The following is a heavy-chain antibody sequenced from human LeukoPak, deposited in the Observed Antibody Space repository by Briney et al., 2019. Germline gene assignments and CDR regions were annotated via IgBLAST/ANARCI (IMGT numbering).Heavy chain of an antibody. D-gene: IGHD6-19*01. V-gene: IGHV3-7*01. CDR1: GFTLSNYA. J-gene: IGHJ3*02. CDR3: ARDGAWQWLSI. CDR2: IKQDESEK. Sequence: GGSRRLSCAASGFTLSNYAMSWVRQAPGKGLEWVANIKQDESEKYYVDSVKGRFTISRDNAKNSLYLQMNNLRAEDTAVYYCARDGAWQWLSIWGQGTMVTVSS.